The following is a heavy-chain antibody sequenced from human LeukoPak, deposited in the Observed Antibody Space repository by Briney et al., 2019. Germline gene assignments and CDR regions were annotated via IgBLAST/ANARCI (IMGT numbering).Heavy chain of an antibody. J-gene: IGHJ4*02. CDR2: IYYSGST. CDR1: GGSINSYF. CDR3: ARGTYDSSGYYPRPFGY. D-gene: IGHD3-22*01. Sequence: SETLSLTCTVSGGSINSYFWSWIRQPPGKGLEWIGYIYYSGSTNYNPSLKSRVTISVDTSKNQFSLKLSSVTAADTAVYYCARGTYDSSGYYPRPFGYWGQGTLVTVSS. V-gene: IGHV4-59*01.